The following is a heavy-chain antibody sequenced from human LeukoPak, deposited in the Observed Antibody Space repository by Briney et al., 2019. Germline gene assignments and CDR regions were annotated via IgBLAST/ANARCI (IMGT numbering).Heavy chain of an antibody. CDR3: AKDLPFDC. V-gene: IGHV3-48*01. Sequence: GGSLRLSCAASGFTFSSYSMNWVRQAPGKGLEWVSYISSSSSTIYYADSVKGRFTISRDNAKNSLYLQMNSLRAEDTAVYYCAKDLPFDCWGQGTLVTVSS. J-gene: IGHJ4*02. CDR1: GFTFSSYS. CDR2: ISSSSSTI.